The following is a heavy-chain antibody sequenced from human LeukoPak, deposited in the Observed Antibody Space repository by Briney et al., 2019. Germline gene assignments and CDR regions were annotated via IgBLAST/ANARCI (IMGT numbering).Heavy chain of an antibody. CDR2: INHSGST. CDR1: GGSISSSTYY. V-gene: IGHV4-39*07. Sequence: KPSETLSLTCTVSGGSISSSTYYWGWIRQPPGKGLEWIGEINHSGSTNYNPSLKSRVTISVDTSKNQFSLKLSSVTAADTAVYYCARGTMTTVTYYFDYWGQGTLVTVSS. D-gene: IGHD4-17*01. J-gene: IGHJ4*02. CDR3: ARGTMTTVTYYFDY.